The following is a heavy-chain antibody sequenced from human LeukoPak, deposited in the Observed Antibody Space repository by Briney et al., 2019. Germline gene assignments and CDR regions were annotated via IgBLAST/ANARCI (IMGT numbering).Heavy chain of an antibody. CDR3: ARRIAAAGTFYYYYMDV. CDR1: GGSLSSYY. CDR2: ISTSGST. Sequence: SETLSLTCTVSGGSLSSYYWSCIRQPAGKGLESIGHISTSGSTNYNPSLKSRVTMSVDTSKNQFSLKLSSVTAADTAVYYCARRIAAAGTFYYYYMDVWGKGTTVTVSS. J-gene: IGHJ6*03. V-gene: IGHV4-4*07. D-gene: IGHD6-13*01.